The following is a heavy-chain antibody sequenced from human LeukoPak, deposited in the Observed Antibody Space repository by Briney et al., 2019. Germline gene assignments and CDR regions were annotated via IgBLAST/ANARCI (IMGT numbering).Heavy chain of an antibody. D-gene: IGHD3-10*01. CDR2: IKTDGSTT. Sequence: GGSLRLSCAVSGFTFSSYWMHWVRQAPGKGLVWVSHIKTDGSTTAYADSVKGRFTISRDNAKNTLYLQMNSLRAEDTAVYYCAKAFYSGINNWFDPWGQGTLVTVSS. J-gene: IGHJ5*02. CDR3: AKAFYSGINNWFDP. V-gene: IGHV3-74*01. CDR1: GFTFSSYW.